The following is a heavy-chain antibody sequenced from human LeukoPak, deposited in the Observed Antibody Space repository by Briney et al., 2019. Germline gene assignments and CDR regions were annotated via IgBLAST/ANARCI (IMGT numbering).Heavy chain of an antibody. CDR3: ARLDSNYFYYYY. V-gene: IGHV4-34*01. CDR2: INHSGST. D-gene: IGHD4-11*01. CDR1: GGSFSGYY. J-gene: IGHJ6*03. Sequence: SETLSITCAVYGGSFSGYYWSWIRQPPGKGLEWIGEINHSGSTNYNPSLKSRVTISVDTSKNQFSLKLSSVTAADTAVYYCARLDSNYFYYYY.